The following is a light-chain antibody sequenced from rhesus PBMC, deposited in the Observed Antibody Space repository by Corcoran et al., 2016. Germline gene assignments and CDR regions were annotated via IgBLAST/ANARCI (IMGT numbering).Light chain of an antibody. J-gene: IGKJ2*01. CDR3: QQHYSFPYS. CDR2: TAS. Sequence: DIQMTQSPSSLSASVGDRVTITCQASQGISTWLAWYQQKPGKTPKLLIYTASTCQIGVPSRFSGSGSGTDFTLTIRSLQPEEFSTYYWQQHYSFPYSFGPGTKVEIK. V-gene: IGKV1-21*01. CDR1: QGISTW.